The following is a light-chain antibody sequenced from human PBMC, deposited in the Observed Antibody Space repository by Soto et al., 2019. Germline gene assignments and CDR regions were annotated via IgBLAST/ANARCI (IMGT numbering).Light chain of an antibody. CDR2: AVS. J-gene: IGKJ5*01. V-gene: IGKV1-9*01. Sequence: DIQLTQSPSFLSASVGDRVTITCRASQGISSYLAWYQQKPGRAPKLLIYAVSTLQSGVPYRFSGSVSVTEFTLTISSLQPEDFATYYCQQLKSYLIAVGQVTRLEI. CDR3: QQLKSYLIA. CDR1: QGISSY.